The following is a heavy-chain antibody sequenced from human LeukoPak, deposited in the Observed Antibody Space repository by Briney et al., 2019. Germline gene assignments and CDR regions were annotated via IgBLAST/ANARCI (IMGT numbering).Heavy chain of an antibody. CDR3: ARDRSDYVLEGFWDY. CDR1: GFTFSDYY. V-gene: IGHV3-11*01. D-gene: IGHD4-17*01. Sequence: GGSLRLSCAASGFTFSDYYMSWIRQAPGKGLEWVSYISSSGSTIYYADSVKGRFTISRDNAKNSLYLQMNSLRAEDTAVYYCARDRSDYVLEGFWDYWGQGTLVTVSS. J-gene: IGHJ4*02. CDR2: ISSSGSTI.